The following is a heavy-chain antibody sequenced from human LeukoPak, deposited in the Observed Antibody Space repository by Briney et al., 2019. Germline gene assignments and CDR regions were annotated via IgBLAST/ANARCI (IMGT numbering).Heavy chain of an antibody. CDR2: INHDGSDT. CDR1: GFTFKLYW. CDR3: ARDRESGYDYGDAFDI. V-gene: IGHV3-74*01. D-gene: IGHD5-12*01. J-gene: IGHJ3*02. Sequence: GGSLRLSCAASGFTFKLYWMHWVRQVPGRGPVWVSRINHDGSDTIYADSVRGRFTISRDDAKNTLYLQMNSLRAGDTAVYYCARDRESGYDYGDAFDIWGQGTMVTVSS.